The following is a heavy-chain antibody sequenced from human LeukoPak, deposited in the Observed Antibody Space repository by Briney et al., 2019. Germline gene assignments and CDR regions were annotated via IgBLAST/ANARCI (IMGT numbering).Heavy chain of an antibody. D-gene: IGHD2-15*01. Sequence: PSETLSLTCTVSGYSISSGYYWGWIRQPPGKGLEWIGSIYHSRSTYYNPSLKSRVTISVDTSKNQFSLKLSSVTAADTAVYYCARVVLGSGGSWGYFPAAFDIWGQGTMVTVSS. V-gene: IGHV4-38-2*02. CDR3: ARVVLGSGGSWGYFPAAFDI. CDR2: IYHSRST. J-gene: IGHJ3*02. CDR1: GYSISSGYY.